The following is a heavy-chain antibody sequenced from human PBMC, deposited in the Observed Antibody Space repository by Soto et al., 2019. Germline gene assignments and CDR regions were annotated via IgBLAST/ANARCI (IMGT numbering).Heavy chain of an antibody. CDR3: ARHTPAISISDH. V-gene: IGHV4-39*01. Sequence: PSEILSLTCTVSGGSISSSSYYWGWIRQPPGKGLEWIGSIYYSGSTYYNPSLKSRVTISVDTSKNQFSLKLSSVTAADTAVYYCARHTPAISISDHWGQGTLVTVS. CDR1: GGSISSSSYY. D-gene: IGHD2-15*01. J-gene: IGHJ4*02. CDR2: IYYSGST.